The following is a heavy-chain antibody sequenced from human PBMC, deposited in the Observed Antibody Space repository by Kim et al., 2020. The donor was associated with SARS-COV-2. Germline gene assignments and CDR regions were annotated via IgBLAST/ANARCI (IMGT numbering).Heavy chain of an antibody. Sequence: NPSLKSRVTISVYTSKNRFSLKLSSVTAADTAVYYCARLTYYYDNDAFDIWGQGTMVTVSS. CDR3: ARLTYYYDNDAFDI. D-gene: IGHD3-22*01. V-gene: IGHV4-4*09. J-gene: IGHJ3*02.